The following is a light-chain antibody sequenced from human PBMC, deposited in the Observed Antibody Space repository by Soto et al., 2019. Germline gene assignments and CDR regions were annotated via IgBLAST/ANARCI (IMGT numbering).Light chain of an antibody. CDR1: QGVLSSSNNKNY. CDR2: WAY. J-gene: IGKJ1*01. V-gene: IGKV4-1*01. CDR3: QQYYNPPLT. Sequence: DIVMTQSPDSLAVSLGEWATINCKSSQGVLSSSNNKNYLGWYQQKSGQRPKLLIYWAYTRESGVPDRFSGSGSGTDFTLTISSLQAEDGAVYYCQQYYNPPLTFGQGTRVEIK.